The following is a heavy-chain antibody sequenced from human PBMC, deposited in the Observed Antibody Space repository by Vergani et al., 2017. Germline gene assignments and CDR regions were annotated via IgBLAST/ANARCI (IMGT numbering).Heavy chain of an antibody. V-gene: IGHV4-31*03. D-gene: IGHD5-18*01. CDR2: IYYSGST. CDR3: ARAANSPKRGYGYGFSPVYYFDY. CDR1: GGSISSGGYY. J-gene: IGHJ4*02. Sequence: QVQLQESGPGLVKPSQTLSLTCTVSGGSISSGGYYWSWIRQHPGKGLEWIGYIYYSGSTYYNPSLKSRVTISVDTSKKQFSLKLSSVTAADTAVYYCARAANSPKRGYGYGFSPVYYFDYWGQGTLVTVSS.